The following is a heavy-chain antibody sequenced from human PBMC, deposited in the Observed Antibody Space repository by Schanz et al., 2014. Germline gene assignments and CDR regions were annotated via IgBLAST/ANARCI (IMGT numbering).Heavy chain of an antibody. J-gene: IGHJ4*02. D-gene: IGHD5-12*01. CDR3: ARGIGGYGANNYFDY. CDR1: EYSFTSYS. CDR2: INTGSGDT. V-gene: IGHV1-3*04. Sequence: QVHLVQSGAEVKRPGASVKVSCKASEYSFTSYSMHWVRQAPGQRLEWMGWINTGSGDTKYSQNFQGRVTITRDTSPNPGYHELSSLRSEDTAVYSCARGIGGYGANNYFDYWGQGTLVTDSS.